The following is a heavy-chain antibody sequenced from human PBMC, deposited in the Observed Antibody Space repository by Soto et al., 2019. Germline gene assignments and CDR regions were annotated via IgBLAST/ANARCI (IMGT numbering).Heavy chain of an antibody. CDR3: AIDGKQQLAMNWFDP. D-gene: IGHD6-13*01. J-gene: IGHJ5*02. V-gene: IGHV1-18*01. CDR1: GYTFTSYG. CDR2: ISAYNGNT. Sequence: ASVKVSCKASGYTFTSYGISWVRQAPGQGLEWMGWISAYNGNTNYAQKLQGRVTMTTDTSTSTAYMELRSLRSDDTAVYYCAIDGKQQLAMNWFDPWGQGTLVTAPQ.